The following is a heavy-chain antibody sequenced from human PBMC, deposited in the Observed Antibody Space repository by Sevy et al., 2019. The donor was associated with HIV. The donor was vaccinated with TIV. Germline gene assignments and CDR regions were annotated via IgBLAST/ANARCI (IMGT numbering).Heavy chain of an antibody. CDR2: IKSKTDGGTT. V-gene: IGHV3-15*01. J-gene: IGHJ4*02. CDR1: GFTFSNAW. CDR3: ITDGDTAMVLDY. Sequence: GGSLRLSCAASGFTFSNAWMSWVRQAPGKGLEWVGRIKSKTDGGTTDYAEAVKGRFTISRDDSKNTQYLQMNSLKTEDTAVYYCITDGDTAMVLDYWGQGTLVTVSS. D-gene: IGHD5-18*01.